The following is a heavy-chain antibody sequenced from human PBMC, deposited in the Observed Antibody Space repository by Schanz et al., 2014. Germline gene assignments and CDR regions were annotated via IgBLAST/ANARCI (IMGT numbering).Heavy chain of an antibody. CDR2: IYHTGST. D-gene: IGHD4-4*01. J-gene: IGHJ3*02. Sequence: QVQLQQWGAGLLKPSQTLSLTCAVSGASIESPNWWSWVRQPPGKGLEWIGQIYHTGSTDFNPSPKSRFPIPLDTPKNQVSLKLPSVTAADTAVFYCARRDNYLSAFDIWGQGTMVTVSS. V-gene: IGHV4-4*02. CDR1: GASIESPNW. CDR3: ARRDNYLSAFDI.